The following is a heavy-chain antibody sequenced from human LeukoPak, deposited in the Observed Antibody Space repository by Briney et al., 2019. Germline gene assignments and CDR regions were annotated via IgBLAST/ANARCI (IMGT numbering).Heavy chain of an antibody. J-gene: IGHJ4*02. Sequence: SETLSLTCTVSGGSISSYYWSWIRQPPGKGLEWVGYIYYSGSTNYNPSLKSRVTISVDTSKNQFSLKLSSVTAADTAVYYCARDLRGLDYWGQGTLVTVSS. D-gene: IGHD3-10*01. V-gene: IGHV4-59*01. CDR2: IYYSGST. CDR1: GGSISSYY. CDR3: ARDLRGLDY.